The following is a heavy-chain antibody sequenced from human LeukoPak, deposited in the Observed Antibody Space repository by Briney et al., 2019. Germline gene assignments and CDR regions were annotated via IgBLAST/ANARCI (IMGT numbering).Heavy chain of an antibody. J-gene: IGHJ4*02. Sequence: SETLSLTCTVSGGSISNYYWSWIRQPPGKGLEWMGFIYYSGTTHYNPSLKSRVTMSVATSNNQFSLRLSCVTAADTAIYYCARHSRASPHYFVYWGQGALVAVSS. CDR2: IYYSGTT. CDR1: GGSISNYY. V-gene: IGHV4-59*08. CDR3: ARHSRASPHYFVY. D-gene: IGHD2-2*01.